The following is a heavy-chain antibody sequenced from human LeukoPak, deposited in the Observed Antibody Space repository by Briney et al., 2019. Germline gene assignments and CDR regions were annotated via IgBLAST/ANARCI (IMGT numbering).Heavy chain of an antibody. D-gene: IGHD1-26*01. V-gene: IGHV4-59*01. Sequence: SETLSLTCTVSGGSISSYCWSWIRQPPGKGLEWIGYIYYSGSTNYNPSLKSRVTISVDTSKKQFSLKLTSVTAADTAVYYCARDSGSYPHWFAPWGQGTLVTVSS. CDR2: IYYSGST. J-gene: IGHJ5*02. CDR3: ARDSGSYPHWFAP. CDR1: GGSISSYC.